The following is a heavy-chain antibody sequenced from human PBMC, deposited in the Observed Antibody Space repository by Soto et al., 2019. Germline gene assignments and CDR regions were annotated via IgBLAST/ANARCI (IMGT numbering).Heavy chain of an antibody. D-gene: IGHD3-10*01. Sequence: GGSLRLSCAASGFTFSSYALSWVRQAPGKGLEWVSAISGSGGSTYYADSVKGRFTISRDNSKNTLYLQMNSLRAEDTAVYYCARDGFVTMVRGVTPPYGMDVWGQGTTVTVSS. CDR3: ARDGFVTMVRGVTPPYGMDV. CDR1: GFTFSSYA. J-gene: IGHJ6*02. V-gene: IGHV3-23*01. CDR2: ISGSGGST.